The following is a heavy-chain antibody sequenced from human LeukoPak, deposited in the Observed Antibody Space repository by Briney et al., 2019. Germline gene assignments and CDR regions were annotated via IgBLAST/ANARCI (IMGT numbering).Heavy chain of an antibody. CDR1: GFTFSSYW. CDR2: IKQDGSEK. V-gene: IGHV3-7*01. Sequence: GGSLRLSCAASGFTFSSYWMSWVRQAPGKGLEWVANIKQDGSEKYYVDSVKGRFTISRDNAKNSLYLQMNSLRAEDTAVYYCARDKCSSTICYYYYGMDVWGQGTTVTVSS. J-gene: IGHJ6*02. CDR3: ARDKCSSTICYYYYGMDV. D-gene: IGHD2-2*01.